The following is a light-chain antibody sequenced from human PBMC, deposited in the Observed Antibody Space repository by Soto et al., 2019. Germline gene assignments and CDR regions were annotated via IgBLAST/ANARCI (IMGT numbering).Light chain of an antibody. CDR3: QQYYSAPLT. CDR2: GAS. CDR1: RSVSSN. J-gene: IGKJ4*01. V-gene: IGKV3-15*01. Sequence: EIVMTQSPATLSVSPGERATLSCRASRSVSSNLAWYRQKPGQAPRLLMYGASTRTTGIPARFSGSGSGTEFTLTINNLQPEDVAVYYCQQYYSAPLTFGGGTKVEI.